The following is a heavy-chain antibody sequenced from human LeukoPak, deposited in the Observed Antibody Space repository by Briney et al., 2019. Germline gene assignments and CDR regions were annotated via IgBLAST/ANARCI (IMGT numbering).Heavy chain of an antibody. CDR2: IYYSGST. J-gene: IGHJ5*02. CDR3: ASRLVYDYGDYGWFDP. CDR1: GYSISSGYY. Sequence: SETLSLTCTVSGYSISSGYYWGWIRQPPGKGLEWIGSIYYSGSTYYNPSLKSRVTISVDTSKNQFSLKLSSVTAADTAVYYCASRLVYDYGDYGWFDPWGQGTLVTVSS. D-gene: IGHD4-17*01. V-gene: IGHV4-38-2*02.